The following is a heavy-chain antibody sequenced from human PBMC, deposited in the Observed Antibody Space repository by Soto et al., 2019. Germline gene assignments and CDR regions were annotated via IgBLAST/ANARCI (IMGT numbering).Heavy chain of an antibody. CDR1: GYTFTSYG. J-gene: IGHJ6*03. CDR2: ISAYNGNT. D-gene: IGHD2-15*01. V-gene: IGHV1-18*01. Sequence: ASVKVSCKASGYTFTSYGISWVRQAPGQGLEWMGWISAYNGNTNYAQKLQGRVTMTTDTSTSTAYMELRSLRSDDTAVYYCARVENCSGGSSYYYYMDVWGKGTTVTVSS. CDR3: ARVENCSGGSSYYYYMDV.